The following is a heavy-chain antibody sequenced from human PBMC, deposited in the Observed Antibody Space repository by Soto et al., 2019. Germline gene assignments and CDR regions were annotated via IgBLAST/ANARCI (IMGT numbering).Heavy chain of an antibody. V-gene: IGHV3-23*01. Sequence: EVQLLESGGGLVQPGGSLRLSCAASGFTFSSYAMSWVRQAPGKGPEWVSAISGSGGSTYYADSVKGRFTISRDNSKNTLYLQMNSLRAEDTAVYYCAKAGHYYYYYGMDVWGQGTTVTVSS. CDR2: ISGSGGST. J-gene: IGHJ6*02. CDR1: GFTFSSYA. CDR3: AKAGHYYYYYGMDV.